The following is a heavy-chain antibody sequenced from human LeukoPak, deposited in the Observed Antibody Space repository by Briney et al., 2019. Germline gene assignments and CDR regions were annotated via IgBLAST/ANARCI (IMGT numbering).Heavy chain of an antibody. CDR3: AKGAFAYYYGSGSYYFDY. CDR1: GFTFDDYA. V-gene: IGHV3-9*03. Sequence: GGSLRLSCAASGFTFDDYAMHWVRHAPGKGLDWVSGISWNSGSIGYADSVKGRFTISRDNAKNSLYLQMNSLRAEDMALYYCAKGAFAYYYGSGSYYFDYWGQGTLVTVSS. CDR2: ISWNSGSI. J-gene: IGHJ4*02. D-gene: IGHD3-10*01.